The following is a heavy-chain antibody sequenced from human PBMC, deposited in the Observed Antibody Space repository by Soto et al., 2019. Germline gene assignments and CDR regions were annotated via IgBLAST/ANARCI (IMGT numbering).Heavy chain of an antibody. CDR2: INPSSGAT. V-gene: IGHV1-2*02. D-gene: IGHD3-3*01. J-gene: IGHJ6*04. CDR3: AKDPNFLVGPDGFDV. Sequence: ASVKVSCKASGYSFTDYYIHWVLQAPGQGLEWMGWINPSSGATKYAQNFQGRVTMTRVTSIRKAYMVLGSMRSGDTALYYCAKDPNFLVGPDGFDVCGKGPTVTVAS. CDR1: GYSFTDYY.